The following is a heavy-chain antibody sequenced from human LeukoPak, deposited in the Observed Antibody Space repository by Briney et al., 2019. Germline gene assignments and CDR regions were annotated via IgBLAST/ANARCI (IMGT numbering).Heavy chain of an antibody. D-gene: IGHD3-10*01. CDR3: ARAGSPRSFDY. CDR1: GGSFSGYY. J-gene: IGHJ4*02. CDR2: INHSGST. Sequence: SETLSLTCAVYGGSFSGYYWSWIRQPPGKGLEWIGEINHSGSTNYNPSLKSRVAISVDTSKNQFSLKLSSVTAADTAVYYCARAGSPRSFDYWGRGTLVTVSS. V-gene: IGHV4-34*01.